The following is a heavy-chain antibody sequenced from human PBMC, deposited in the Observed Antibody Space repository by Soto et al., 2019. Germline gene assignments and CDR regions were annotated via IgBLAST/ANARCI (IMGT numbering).Heavy chain of an antibody. J-gene: IGHJ1*01. CDR3: AIRGEPDYYATTRYA. Sequence: QVQLVQSGAEVKKPGSSVKVSCKASGGTFSNYALSWVRQAPGQGLEWMGDIIPIFGTTNNAQKFQGRVTITAAEATSTASMELSSLRSEDTAVYYCAIRGEPDYYATTRYAWGQGTLVTVSS. CDR1: GGTFSNYA. D-gene: IGHD3-10*01. CDR2: IIPIFGTT. V-gene: IGHV1-69*12.